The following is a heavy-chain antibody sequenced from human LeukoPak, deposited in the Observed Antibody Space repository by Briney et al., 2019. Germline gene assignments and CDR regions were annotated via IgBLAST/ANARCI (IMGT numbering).Heavy chain of an antibody. V-gene: IGHV3-7*01. Sequence: PGGSLRLSCAASGFTFSGYWMQWVRQAPGKGLQWVANINYGRSDRYYVDSVKGRFTISRDNAKNSLYLQMNSLTVEDTAVYYCTSGDPDYWGQGTLVTVSS. CDR3: TSGDPDY. CDR2: INYGRSDR. CDR1: GFTFSGYW. D-gene: IGHD4-17*01. J-gene: IGHJ4*02.